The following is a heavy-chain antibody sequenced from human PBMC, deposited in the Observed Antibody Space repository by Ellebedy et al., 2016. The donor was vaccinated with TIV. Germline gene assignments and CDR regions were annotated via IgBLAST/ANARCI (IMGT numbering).Heavy chain of an antibody. V-gene: IGHV3-30*03. Sequence: GGSLRLXXAASGFTFSSYGMHWVRQAPGKGLEWVAVISYDGSNKYYADSVKGRFTISRDNAKNSLYLQMNSLRAEDTAVYYCARWSIVEEYSSGWETYYWGQGTLVTVSS. CDR3: ARWSIVEEYSSGWETYY. J-gene: IGHJ4*02. CDR2: ISYDGSNK. CDR1: GFTFSSYG. D-gene: IGHD6-19*01.